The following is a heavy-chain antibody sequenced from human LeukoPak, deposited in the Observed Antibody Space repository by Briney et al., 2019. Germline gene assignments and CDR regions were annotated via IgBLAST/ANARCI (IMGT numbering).Heavy chain of an antibody. CDR1: GFTFTSYA. Sequence: PGGSLRLSCAASGFTFTSYALTWVRQAPGKGLEWVSTISGNNHVTYYADSVKGRFTISRDTSKNTLYLQMNSLRAEDTAMYYCPKPVLPVSHLHLDYWAQGPLVTVSS. V-gene: IGHV3-23*01. J-gene: IGHJ4*02. D-gene: IGHD1-14*01. CDR2: ISGNNHVT. CDR3: PKPVLPVSHLHLDY.